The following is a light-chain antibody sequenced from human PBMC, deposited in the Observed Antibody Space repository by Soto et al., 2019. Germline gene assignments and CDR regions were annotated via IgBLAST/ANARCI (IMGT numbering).Light chain of an antibody. CDR3: QQYNNWPPT. J-gene: IGKJ1*01. V-gene: IGKV3-15*01. Sequence: EIVMTQSPATLSVSPGERATLSCRASQSVTSNLAWYQQKPGHAHRLLIYGASTRATGIPARFSGSGSGTEFTLTISSLQSEEFAVYCCQQYNNWPPTFGQGTKVDIX. CDR2: GAS. CDR1: QSVTSN.